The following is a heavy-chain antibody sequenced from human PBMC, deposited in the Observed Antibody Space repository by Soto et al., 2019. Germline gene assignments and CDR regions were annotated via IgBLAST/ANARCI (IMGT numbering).Heavy chain of an antibody. D-gene: IGHD3-3*01. J-gene: IGHJ5*02. CDR3: ARGRGYDFWSGYYTGQNRTNWFDP. V-gene: IGHV4-34*01. Sequence: SETLSLTCAVYGGSFSGYYWSWIRQPPGKGLEWIGEINHSGSTNYSPSLKSRVTISVDTSKNQFSLKLSSVTAADTAVYYCARGRGYDFWSGYYTGQNRTNWFDPWGQGTLVTVSS. CDR2: INHSGST. CDR1: GGSFSGYY.